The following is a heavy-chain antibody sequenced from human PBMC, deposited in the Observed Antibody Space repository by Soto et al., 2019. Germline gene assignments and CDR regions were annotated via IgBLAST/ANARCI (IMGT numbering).Heavy chain of an antibody. CDR1: GFTFSSYS. Sequence: EVQLVESGGGLVQPGGSLRLSCAASGFTFSSYSMNWVRQAPGKGLEWVSSISSSSSYIYYADSVKGRFTISRDNAKNSLYLQMNSLRAEDTAVYYCARDSEFGVVINYYYYYGMDVWGQGTTVTVSS. J-gene: IGHJ6*02. CDR3: ARDSEFGVVINYYYYYGMDV. V-gene: IGHV3-21*01. CDR2: ISSSSSYI. D-gene: IGHD3-3*01.